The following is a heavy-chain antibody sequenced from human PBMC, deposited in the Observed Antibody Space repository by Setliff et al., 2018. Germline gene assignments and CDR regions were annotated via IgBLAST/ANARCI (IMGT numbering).Heavy chain of an antibody. Sequence: PGGSLRLSCAASGFSFSSYAMSWVRQAPGKGLEWVSKIFDSGGTTYYADSVKGRFTISRDNSKNTLYLQMNSLRAEDTAVYYCAKKLPGVRYFDYCGQGTLVTVSS. CDR2: IFDSGGTT. J-gene: IGHJ4*02. CDR1: GFSFSSYA. V-gene: IGHV3-23*01. D-gene: IGHD1-7*01. CDR3: AKKLPGVRYFDY.